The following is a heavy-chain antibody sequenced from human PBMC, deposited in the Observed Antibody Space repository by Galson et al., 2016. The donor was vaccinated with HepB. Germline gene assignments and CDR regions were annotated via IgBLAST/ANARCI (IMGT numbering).Heavy chain of an antibody. D-gene: IGHD5-24*01. CDR3: ARAPLEMATIQRGYFDY. CDR1: GFTFSSYW. Sequence: SLRLSCAASGFTFSSYWMSWVRQAPGKRLECVANIKQDGSEQYYVDSVKGRFTISRDNSKNTLYLQMNSLRAEDTAVYYCARAPLEMATIQRGYFDYWGQGTLVTVSS. CDR2: IKQDGSEQ. J-gene: IGHJ4*02. V-gene: IGHV3-7*02.